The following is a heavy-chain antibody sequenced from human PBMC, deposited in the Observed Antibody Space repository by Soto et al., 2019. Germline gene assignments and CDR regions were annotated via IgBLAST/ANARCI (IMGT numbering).Heavy chain of an antibody. J-gene: IGHJ4*02. CDR1: GYTFTSYD. CDR3: ARGSTSYDFWSGYYTDY. Sequence: KVSCKASGYTFTSYDINWVRQATGQGLEWMGWMNPNSGNTGYAQKFQGRVTMTRNTSISTAYMELSSLRSEDTAVYYCARGSTSYDFWSGYYTDYWGQGTLVTVSS. D-gene: IGHD3-3*01. CDR2: MNPNSGNT. V-gene: IGHV1-8*01.